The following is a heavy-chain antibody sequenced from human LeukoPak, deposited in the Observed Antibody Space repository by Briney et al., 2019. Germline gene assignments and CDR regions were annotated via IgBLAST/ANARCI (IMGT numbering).Heavy chain of an antibody. J-gene: IGHJ4*02. CDR2: IYTSGST. D-gene: IGHD4-23*01. CDR3: ASPDYGGKFDY. Sequence: PSQTLSLTCTVSGGSISSGSYYWSWIRQPAGKGLEWIGRIYTSGSTNYNPSLKSRVTMSVDTSKNQFSLKLSSVTAADTAVYYCASPDYGGKFDYWGQGTLVTVSS. V-gene: IGHV4-61*02. CDR1: GGSISSGSYY.